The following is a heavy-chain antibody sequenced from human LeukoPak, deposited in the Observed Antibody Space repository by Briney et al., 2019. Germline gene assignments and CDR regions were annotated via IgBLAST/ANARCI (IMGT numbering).Heavy chain of an antibody. V-gene: IGHV3-48*03. CDR2: ISSSGSTI. D-gene: IGHD3-22*01. J-gene: IGHJ4*02. Sequence: PGGSLRLSCAASGFTFSSYEMNWVRQAPGKGLEWVSYISSSGSTIYYADSVKGRFTISRDNAKNTLYLQMNSLRAEDTAVYYCARDRYYDSSGEGDYWGQGTLVTVSS. CDR3: ARDRYYDSSGEGDY. CDR1: GFTFSSYE.